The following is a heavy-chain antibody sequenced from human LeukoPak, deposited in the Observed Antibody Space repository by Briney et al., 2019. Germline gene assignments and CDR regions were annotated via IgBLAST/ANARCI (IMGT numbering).Heavy chain of an antibody. CDR1: GFTFSSYW. D-gene: IGHD2-2*01. V-gene: IGHV3-7*03. CDR2: IKRDGSEK. CDR3: ARDMGAGMGYCSSTSCPTYDAFDI. J-gene: IGHJ3*02. Sequence: GGSLRLPCAASGFTFSSYWMSWVRQAPGKGLEWVANIKRDGSEKYYVDSVKGRFTISRDNAKNSRYLQMNSLRAEDTAVYYCARDMGAGMGYCSSTSCPTYDAFDIWGQGTMVTVSS.